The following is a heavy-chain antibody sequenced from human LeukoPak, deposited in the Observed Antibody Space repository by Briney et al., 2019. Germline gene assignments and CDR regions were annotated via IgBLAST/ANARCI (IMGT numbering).Heavy chain of an antibody. D-gene: IGHD3-10*01. CDR1: GFTFSSYA. Sequence: GGSLRLSCAASGFTFSSYAMHWVRQAPGKGLEWVAVISYDGSNKYYADSVKGRFTISRDNSKNTLYLQMNSLRAEDTAVYYCARDSRINAYWGQGTLVTVSS. J-gene: IGHJ4*02. CDR2: ISYDGSNK. CDR3: ARDSRINAY. V-gene: IGHV3-30*04.